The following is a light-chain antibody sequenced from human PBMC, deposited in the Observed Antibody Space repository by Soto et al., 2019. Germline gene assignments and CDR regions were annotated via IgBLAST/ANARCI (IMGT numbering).Light chain of an antibody. CDR3: QQYDNDSWT. V-gene: IGKV1-5*03. J-gene: IGKJ1*01. CDR1: QSISSW. Sequence: DIQMTQSPSTLSASVGDRVIITCRASQSISSWLAWHQQKPGKAPNLLIYKASALKSGVPSRFSGSGSGTEFTLTSSSLQPDVFATYYCQQYDNDSWTFGQGTKVEIK. CDR2: KAS.